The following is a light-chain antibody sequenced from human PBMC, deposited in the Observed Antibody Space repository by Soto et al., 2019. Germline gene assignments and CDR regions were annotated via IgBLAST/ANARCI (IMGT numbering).Light chain of an antibody. CDR2: AAS. J-gene: IGKJ5*01. Sequence: DIPMTQSPSSLSASVGDRVTITCRASQSMSSDLNWYQQKPGKAPKLLSYAASSLQSGVPSRFSGSGSGTDFTLTISSLQPEDFATYYCQQSYSTPGTFGQGTRLEI. CDR1: QSMSSD. V-gene: IGKV1-39*01. CDR3: QQSYSTPGT.